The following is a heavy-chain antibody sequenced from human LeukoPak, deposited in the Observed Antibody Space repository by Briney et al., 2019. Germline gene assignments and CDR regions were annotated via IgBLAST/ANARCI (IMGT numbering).Heavy chain of an antibody. CDR3: ARGGGYARPICY. D-gene: IGHD5-12*01. Sequence: SETLSLTCTLSGGSISTYYWSWIRQPPGKGLEWIGYIYHSGSTNYNPSLKSRVTISVDTSKNQFSLKLSSVTAADTAVYYCARGGGYARPICYWGQGALVTVSS. V-gene: IGHV4-59*01. J-gene: IGHJ4*02. CDR2: IYHSGST. CDR1: GGSISTYY.